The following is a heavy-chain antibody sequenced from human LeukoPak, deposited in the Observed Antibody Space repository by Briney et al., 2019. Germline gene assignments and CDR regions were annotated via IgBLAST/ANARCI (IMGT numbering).Heavy chain of an antibody. Sequence: SETLSLTCAVYGGSFSGYYWSRIRQPPGKGLEWIGEINHSGSTNYNPSLKSRVTISVDTSKNQFSLKLSSVTAADTAVYYCARGRKVPVSPHYFDYWGQGTLVTVSS. D-gene: IGHD2-2*01. CDR1: GGSFSGYY. J-gene: IGHJ4*02. V-gene: IGHV4-34*01. CDR3: ARGRKVPVSPHYFDY. CDR2: INHSGST.